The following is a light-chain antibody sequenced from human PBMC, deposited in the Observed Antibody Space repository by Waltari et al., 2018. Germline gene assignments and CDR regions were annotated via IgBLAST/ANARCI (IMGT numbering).Light chain of an antibody. CDR3: QHYRSLPVT. J-gene: IGKJ1*01. CDR2: DAS. V-gene: IGKV3-20*01. Sequence: EIVLTQSPGTLSLSPGESATLSCRASESVSRALAWYQQRPGQAPRLLIYDASARATGIPDRFSGSGSGTDFSLTISRLEPEDFALYYCQHYRSLPVTFGQGTKVEIK. CDR1: ESVSRA.